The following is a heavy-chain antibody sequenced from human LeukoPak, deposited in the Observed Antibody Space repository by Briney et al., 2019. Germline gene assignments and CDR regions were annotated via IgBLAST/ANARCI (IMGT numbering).Heavy chain of an antibody. CDR2: ISAYNGNT. CDR3: ARDADSSGYYSIDY. Sequence: GASVTVSCKASGYTFTSYGISWVRQAPGQGLEWMGWISAYNGNTNYAQKLQGRVTMTTDTSTSTAYMELRSLRSDDTAVYYCARDADSSGYYSIDYWGQGTLVTVSS. CDR1: GYTFTSYG. J-gene: IGHJ4*02. D-gene: IGHD3-22*01. V-gene: IGHV1-18*01.